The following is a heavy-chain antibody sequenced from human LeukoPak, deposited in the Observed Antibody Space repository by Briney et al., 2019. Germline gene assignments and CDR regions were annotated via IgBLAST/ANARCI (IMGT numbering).Heavy chain of an antibody. CDR1: GFTFSDHF. CDR3: ARRRGDV. V-gene: IGHV3-7*05. Sequence: GGSLRLSCAASGFTFSDHFMDWVRQAPGKGLEWVAILNQDGSEKYYVDSVKGRFTISRDNAENSLYLQMNSLRVEDTAIYYCARRRGDVWGQGTTVTVSS. CDR2: LNQDGSEK. J-gene: IGHJ6*02.